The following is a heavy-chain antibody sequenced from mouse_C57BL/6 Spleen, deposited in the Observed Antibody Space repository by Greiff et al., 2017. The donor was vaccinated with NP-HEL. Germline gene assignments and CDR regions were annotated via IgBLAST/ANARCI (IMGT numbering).Heavy chain of an antibody. V-gene: IGHV5-17*01. CDR3: ATVVAHYYAMDY. J-gene: IGHJ4*01. Sequence: EVKVEESGGGLVKPGGSLKLSCAASGFTFSDYGMHWVRQAPEKGLEWVAYISSGSSTIYYADTVKGRFTISRDNAKNTLFLQMTSLRSEDTAMYYCATVVAHYYAMDYWGQGTSVTVSS. CDR2: ISSGSSTI. D-gene: IGHD1-1*01. CDR1: GFTFSDYG.